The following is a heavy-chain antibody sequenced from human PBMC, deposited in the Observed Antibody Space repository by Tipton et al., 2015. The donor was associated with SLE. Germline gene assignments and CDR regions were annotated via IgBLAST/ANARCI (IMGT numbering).Heavy chain of an antibody. CDR2: ISDGGGT. CDR3: ASGRGTGTPFDY. CDR1: GGSISSNY. Sequence: TLSLTCSVSGGSISSNYWIWIRQPPGKGLEWIGYISDGGGTNYNPSLKSRVTISVDTSKNQFSLKLSSVTAADTAVYYCASGRGTGTPFDYWGQGPLVTVSS. V-gene: IGHV4-59*08. J-gene: IGHJ4*02. D-gene: IGHD1-1*01.